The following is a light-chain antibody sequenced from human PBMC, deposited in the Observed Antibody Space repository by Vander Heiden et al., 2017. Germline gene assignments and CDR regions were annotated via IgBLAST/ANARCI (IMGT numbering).Light chain of an antibody. Sequence: DVEMTQSQRSRPVTLGQPASISCRASQSLVFRDGNTYLKWCHERPGQSPRRLLYKVSYRDSGVPHRFIGSGSGTDVTLKISRVVAEDVGVDYCMQGTHWPLTFGGGTKVEIK. CDR3: MQGTHWPLT. CDR2: KVS. CDR1: QSLVFRDGNTY. J-gene: IGKJ4*02. V-gene: IGKV2-30*01.